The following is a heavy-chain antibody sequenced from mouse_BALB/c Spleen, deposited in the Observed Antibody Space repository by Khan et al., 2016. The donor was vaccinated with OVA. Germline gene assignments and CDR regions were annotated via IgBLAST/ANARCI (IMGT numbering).Heavy chain of an antibody. D-gene: IGHD2-3*01. J-gene: IGHJ1*01. CDR3: TRSDVYYGYFDV. CDR2: IDPETGGT. CDR1: GYTFTDYE. V-gene: IGHV1-15*01. Sequence: QVQLKESGAELVRPGASVTLSCKASGYTFTDYEMHWVKQTPVHGLEWIGAIDPETGGTAYNQKFKGKATLTADKSSSTAYMELRSLTSEDSAVYYCTRSDVYYGYFDVWGAGTTVTVSS.